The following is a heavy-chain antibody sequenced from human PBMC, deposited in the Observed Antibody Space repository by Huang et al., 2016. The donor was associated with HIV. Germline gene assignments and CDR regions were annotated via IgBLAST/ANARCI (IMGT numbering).Heavy chain of an antibody. Sequence: QITLKESGPTLVKPTQTLTLACTFSGFSLNTSGVGVALIRQPPGKALGWLALIYWDDDKRYRQSLKSRLTISKDPSNNQVVLTMTNMDPVDTASYFCAHIGDIFAAYSPEYFDYWGQGALVTVSS. CDR3: AHIGDIFAAYSPEYFDY. J-gene: IGHJ4*02. CDR1: GFSLNTSGVG. CDR2: IYWDDDK. D-gene: IGHD2-15*01. V-gene: IGHV2-5*02.